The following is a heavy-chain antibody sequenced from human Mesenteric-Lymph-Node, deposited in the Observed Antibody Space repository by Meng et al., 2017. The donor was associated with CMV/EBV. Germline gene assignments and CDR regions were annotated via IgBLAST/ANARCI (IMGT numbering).Heavy chain of an antibody. D-gene: IGHD2-2*01. V-gene: IGHV4-38-2*02. CDR1: GYFISSGYY. J-gene: IGHJ6*02. CDR2: IYHTGST. Sequence: SETLSLTCTVSGYFISSGYYWGWIRQPPGRGLGWIGNIYHTGSTYYNPSLKSRVTISVDTSKNQFSLKLSSVTAADTAVYYCARGVWGVVPAAIWGYYYYGMDVWGQGTTVTVSS. CDR3: ARGVWGVVPAAIWGYYYYGMDV.